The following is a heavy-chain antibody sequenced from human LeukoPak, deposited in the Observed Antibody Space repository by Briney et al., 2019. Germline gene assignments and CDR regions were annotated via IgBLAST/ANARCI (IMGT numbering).Heavy chain of an antibody. Sequence: PSETLSLTCTVSGGSISSSSYYWGWIRQPPGKGLEWIGSIYYSVSTYYNPSLKSRVTISVDTSKNQFSLKLSSVTAADTAVHYCARHGPVAGKNFDYWGQGTLVTVSS. CDR1: GGSISSSSYY. J-gene: IGHJ4*02. V-gene: IGHV4-39*01. CDR3: ARHGPVAGKNFDY. CDR2: IYYSVST. D-gene: IGHD6-19*01.